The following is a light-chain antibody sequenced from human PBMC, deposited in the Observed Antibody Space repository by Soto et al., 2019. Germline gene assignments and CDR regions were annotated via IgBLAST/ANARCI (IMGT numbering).Light chain of an antibody. CDR3: CSFTIINTWV. J-gene: IGLJ3*02. CDR1: GSDVGGYNY. V-gene: IGLV2-14*01. CDR2: EVG. Sequence: QSALTQPASVSGSPGQSITISCTGTGSDVGGYNYVSWYQQHPGQAPKLMIYEVGNRPSGVSDRFSASKSDNTASLTISGLQTEDEADYYCCSFTIINTWVFGGGTKLTVL.